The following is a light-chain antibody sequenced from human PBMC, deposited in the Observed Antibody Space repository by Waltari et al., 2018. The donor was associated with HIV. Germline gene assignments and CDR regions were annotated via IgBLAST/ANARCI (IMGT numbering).Light chain of an antibody. V-gene: IGLV1-40*01. Sequence: QSVLTQPPSVSGAPGQTVTISCSGRSSNIGDADFDVHWYQQLPGTAPKLLIYVHRILPSGVPGRLSGSKSGTSAALASTGLQPEDEADYYCQSFDYDSSLTVLFGGGTKLTVL. CDR1: SSNIGDADFD. CDR2: VHR. CDR3: QSFDYDSSLTVL. J-gene: IGLJ2*01.